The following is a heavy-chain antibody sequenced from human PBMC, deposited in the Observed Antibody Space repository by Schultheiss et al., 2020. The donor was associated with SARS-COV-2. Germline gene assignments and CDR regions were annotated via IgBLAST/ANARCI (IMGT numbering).Heavy chain of an antibody. J-gene: IGHJ4*02. CDR1: GYPLSAIY. CDR3: ARDTNGGFDY. V-gene: IGHV1-2*02. Sequence: ASVKVSCKASGYPLSAIYVHWVRQAPGQGLEWMGWINPKTGATNVAQKFQGRVAITADKSTSTAYMELSSLRSEDTAVYYCARDTNGGFDYWGQGTLVTVSS. D-gene: IGHD2-2*01. CDR2: INPKTGAT.